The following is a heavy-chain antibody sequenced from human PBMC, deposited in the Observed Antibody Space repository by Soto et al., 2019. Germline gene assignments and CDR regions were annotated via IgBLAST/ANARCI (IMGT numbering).Heavy chain of an antibody. D-gene: IGHD6-19*01. Sequence: QVQLVESGGGVVQPGRSLRLSCAASVFTFSSYAMHWVRQAPGKGLEWVAVISYDGSNKYYADSVKGRFTISRDNSKNTLYLQMNSLRAEDTAVYYCARERGGWYNCDYWGQGTLVTVSS. CDR1: VFTFSSYA. V-gene: IGHV3-30-3*01. J-gene: IGHJ4*02. CDR2: ISYDGSNK. CDR3: ARERGGWYNCDY.